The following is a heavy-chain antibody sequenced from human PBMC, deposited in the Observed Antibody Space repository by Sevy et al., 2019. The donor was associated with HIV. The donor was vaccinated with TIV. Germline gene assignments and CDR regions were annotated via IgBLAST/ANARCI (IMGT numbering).Heavy chain of an antibody. V-gene: IGHV1-2*02. D-gene: IGHD3-16*01. Sequence: ASVKVSCKASGYTFSEYYIHWVRQAPGQGLEWMGWINPNSGGTNYAQKFRGRVTMTRDTSITTAYMELSRMRSDDTAVYYCARQSAYHFYSMDVWGQGTTVTVSS. CDR3: ARQSAYHFYSMDV. J-gene: IGHJ6*02. CDR1: GYTFSEYY. CDR2: INPNSGGT.